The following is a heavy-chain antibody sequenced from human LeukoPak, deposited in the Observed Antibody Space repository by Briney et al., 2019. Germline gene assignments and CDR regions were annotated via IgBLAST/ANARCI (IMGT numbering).Heavy chain of an antibody. CDR3: AGGLLGCRGGSCYPTDY. V-gene: IGHV3-30*03. J-gene: IGHJ4*02. CDR2: ISYDGSNK. CDR1: GFTFSSYG. D-gene: IGHD2-15*01. Sequence: PGGSLRLSCAASGFTFSSYGMHWVRQAPGKGLEWVAVISYDGSNKYYADSVKGRFTISRDNPQNTLYLQMDSLRAEDTAVYYCAGGLLGCRGGSCYPTDYWGQGTLVTVSS.